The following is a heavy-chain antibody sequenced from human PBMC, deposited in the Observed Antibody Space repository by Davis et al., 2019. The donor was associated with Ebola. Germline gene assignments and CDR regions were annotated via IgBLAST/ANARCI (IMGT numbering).Heavy chain of an antibody. Sequence: ASVKVSCKASGYTFTSYSVYWVRQAPGQGLEWMGWVTSGNGNTKYSQNFQGRVTITRDTSASTTYMELTSLTSEDTAVYCCAKSRVSANFDYWGQGALIGVSS. J-gene: IGHJ4*02. CDR2: VTSGNGNT. CDR1: GYTFTSYS. V-gene: IGHV1-3*01. CDR3: AKSRVSANFDY. D-gene: IGHD3-10*01.